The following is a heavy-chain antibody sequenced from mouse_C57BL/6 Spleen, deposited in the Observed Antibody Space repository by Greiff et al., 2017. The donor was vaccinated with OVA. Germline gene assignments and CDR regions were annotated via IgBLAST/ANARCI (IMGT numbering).Heavy chain of an antibody. Sequence: QVHVKQPGAELVKPGASVKLSCKASGYTFTSYWMHWVKQRPGQGLEWIGMIHPNSGSTNYNEKFKSKATLTVDKSSSTAYMQLSSLTSADSAVYYCASDGTRLYYYAVDYWGQGTSVTVSS. J-gene: IGHJ4*01. D-gene: IGHD2-3*01. CDR1: GYTFTSYW. V-gene: IGHV1-64*01. CDR2: IHPNSGST. CDR3: ASDGTRLYYYAVDY.